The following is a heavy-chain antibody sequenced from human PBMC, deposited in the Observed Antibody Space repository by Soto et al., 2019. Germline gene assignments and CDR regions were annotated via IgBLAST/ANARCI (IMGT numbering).Heavy chain of an antibody. J-gene: IGHJ6*02. D-gene: IGHD3-16*02. CDR2: IIPIFGTA. Sequence: SVKVSCKASGGTFSSYAISCVRQAPGQGLEWMGGIIPIFGTANHAQKFQGRVTITADESTSTAYMELSSLRSEDTAVYYCARDRRMITFGGVIVSVLYYYGMDVWGQGTTVTVSS. CDR1: GGTFSSYA. V-gene: IGHV1-69*13. CDR3: ARDRRMITFGGVIVSVLYYYGMDV.